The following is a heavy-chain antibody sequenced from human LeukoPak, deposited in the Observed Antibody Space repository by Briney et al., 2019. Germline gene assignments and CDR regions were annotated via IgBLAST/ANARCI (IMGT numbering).Heavy chain of an antibody. D-gene: IGHD3-10*01. J-gene: IGHJ4*02. V-gene: IGHV3-53*01. CDR1: GFTVSSNY. CDR2: IYSGDST. CDR3: ARGGYYFDY. Sequence: GGSLRLCCAASGFTVSSNYMSWVRQAPGKGLEWVSVIYSGDSTYYADSVKGRFTISRDNSKNTLYLQMNSLRAEDTAVYYCARGGYYFDYWGQGTLVTVSS.